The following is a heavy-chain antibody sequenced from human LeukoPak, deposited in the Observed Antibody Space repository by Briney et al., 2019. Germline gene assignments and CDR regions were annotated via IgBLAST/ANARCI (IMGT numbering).Heavy chain of an antibody. V-gene: IGHV4-39*01. D-gene: IGHD3-10*01. CDR2: INYSGRT. CDR3: ARHRSSSFYDVFHI. Sequence: PSETLSLTCTVSGASISSSSYYWGWIRQPPGKGLEWIGSINYSGRTYYNPSLKSRVTISVDTSKNQFSLKLSSVTAADTAVYYCARHRSSSFYDVFHIWGQGTMVTVSS. J-gene: IGHJ3*02. CDR1: GASISSSSYY.